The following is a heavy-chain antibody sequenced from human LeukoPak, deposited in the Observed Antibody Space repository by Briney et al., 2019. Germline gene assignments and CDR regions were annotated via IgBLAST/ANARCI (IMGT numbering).Heavy chain of an antibody. V-gene: IGHV4-39*07. CDR3: ARDGAAAGNDAFDI. CDR2: IYYSGST. CDR1: GGSISSSSYY. D-gene: IGHD6-13*01. Sequence: SETLSLTCTVSGGSISSSSYYWGWIRQPPGKGLEWIGSIYYSGSTYYNPSLKSRVTISVDTSKNQFSLKLSSVTAADTAVYYCARDGAAAGNDAFDIWGQGTMVTVSS. J-gene: IGHJ3*02.